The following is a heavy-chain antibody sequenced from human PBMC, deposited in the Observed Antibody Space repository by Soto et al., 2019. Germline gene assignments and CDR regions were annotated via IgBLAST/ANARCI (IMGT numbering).Heavy chain of an antibody. CDR1: GYTFTSYY. J-gene: IGHJ4*02. D-gene: IGHD3-9*01. CDR2: INPSGGST. CDR3: ARYDILTGRFYYFDY. V-gene: IGHV1-46*01. Sequence: GASVKVSCKASGYTFTSYYMHWVRQAPGQGLEWMGIINPSGGSTSYAQKFQGRVTMTRDTSTSTVYMELSSLRSEDTAVYYCARYDILTGRFYYFDYWGQGTLVTVSS.